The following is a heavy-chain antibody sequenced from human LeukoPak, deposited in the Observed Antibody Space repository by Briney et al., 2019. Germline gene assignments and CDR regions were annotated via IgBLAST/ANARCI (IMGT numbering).Heavy chain of an antibody. J-gene: IGHJ4*02. D-gene: IGHD6-25*01. V-gene: IGHV4-59*01. CDR3: ARAGGVKTAALDLDY. CDR2: IYYSGSA. CDR1: GGSISDYS. Sequence: AETLSLTCTVSGGSISDYSWSWVRQPPGKGLEWVGNIYYSGSANHNPSLKSRVTISRDTSKNQFSLKLTSVTTADTAVYYCARAGGVKTAALDLDYWGQGTLVTVSS.